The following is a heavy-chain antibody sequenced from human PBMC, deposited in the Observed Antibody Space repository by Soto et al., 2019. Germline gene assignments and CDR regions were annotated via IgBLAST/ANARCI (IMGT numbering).Heavy chain of an antibody. Sequence: EVQLLESGGGVVQPGGSLRLSCAASGFTFSRYSMNWVRQAPGKGLEWVSYISSISRTINYADSVKGRFTISRDNAKNSVYLQMNSLRDEDTAVYYCARDPGPYGMDVWGQGTTVSVSS. J-gene: IGHJ6*02. CDR2: ISSISRTI. CDR3: ARDPGPYGMDV. CDR1: GFTFSRYS. V-gene: IGHV3-48*02.